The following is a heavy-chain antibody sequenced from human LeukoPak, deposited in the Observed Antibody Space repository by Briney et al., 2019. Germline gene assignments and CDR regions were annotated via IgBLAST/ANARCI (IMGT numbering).Heavy chain of an antibody. CDR1: GFTFSSHA. J-gene: IGHJ4*02. V-gene: IGHV3-23*01. CDR2: ISGSGGST. D-gene: IGHD3-16*02. CDR3: AKGAEDHVWGSYRYYVYFDY. Sequence: GGSLRLSCAGSGFTFSSHAMSWVRQVPGKGLEWVSVISGSGGSTYYADSVKGRFTTSRDNSKNTLYLQMNSLRAEDTAVYYCAKGAEDHVWGSYRYYVYFDYWGQGTLVTVSS.